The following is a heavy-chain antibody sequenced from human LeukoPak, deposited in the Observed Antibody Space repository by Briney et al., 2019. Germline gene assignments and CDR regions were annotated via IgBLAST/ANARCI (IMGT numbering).Heavy chain of an antibody. J-gene: IGHJ4*02. Sequence: GGSLRLSCAASGFTFSSYWMSWVRQAPGKGLEWVASIKQDGSGKYYVDSVKGRFTISRDSANNSLYLQMNSLRAEDTAVYYCARELVTGISGSYFDYWGQGTLVTVSS. CDR1: GFTFSSYW. CDR2: IKQDGSGK. D-gene: IGHD2-21*02. V-gene: IGHV3-7*01. CDR3: ARELVTGISGSYFDY.